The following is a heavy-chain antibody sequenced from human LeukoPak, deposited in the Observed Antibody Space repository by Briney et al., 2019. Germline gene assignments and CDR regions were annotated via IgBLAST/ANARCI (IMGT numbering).Heavy chain of an antibody. CDR2: INTNTGNP. CDR1: GYTFTIYA. J-gene: IGHJ4*02. V-gene: IGHV7-4-1*02. Sequence: ASVKVSCKASGYTFTIYAMNWVRQAPGQGLEWMGWINTNTGNPTYAQGFTGRFVFSLDTSVSTAYLQISSLKAEDTAVYYCATGSSRRSSPGPYYFDYGGKETLVTSSS. CDR3: ATGSSRRSSPGPYYFDY. D-gene: IGHD6-13*01.